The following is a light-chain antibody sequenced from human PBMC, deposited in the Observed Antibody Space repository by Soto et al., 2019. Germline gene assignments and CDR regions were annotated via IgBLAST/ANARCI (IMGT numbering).Light chain of an antibody. CDR2: GAS. V-gene: IGKV3-20*01. Sequence: DIVLTQSPGTLSLSPGERATLSCRASQSVSSNILAWYQQKPGQAPRLLIYGASIRATGIPDRFSGSGSGTDFTLTISRLEPEDFGVYYCQQYNNWPRYTFGQGTKLEIK. CDR3: QQYNNWPRYT. CDR1: QSVSSNI. J-gene: IGKJ2*01.